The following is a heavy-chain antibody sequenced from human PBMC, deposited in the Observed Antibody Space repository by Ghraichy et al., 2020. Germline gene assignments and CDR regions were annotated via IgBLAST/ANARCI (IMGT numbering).Heavy chain of an antibody. Sequence: GGSLRLSCAASGFTFRCYWMSWVRQAPGKGLEWVANIKQDGSEKYYVDSVKGRFTISRDNAKTSLYLQMNSLRAEDTAVYYCPRPKWTLYGSGSLDYWRQGTRVTVSS. CDR3: PRPKWTLYGSGSLDY. J-gene: IGHJ4*02. D-gene: IGHD3-10*01. CDR1: GFTFRCYW. V-gene: IGHV3-7*03. CDR2: IKQDGSEK.